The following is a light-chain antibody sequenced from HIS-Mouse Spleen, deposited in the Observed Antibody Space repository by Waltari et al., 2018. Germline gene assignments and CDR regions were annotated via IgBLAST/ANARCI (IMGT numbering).Light chain of an antibody. Sequence: NFMLTQPHSVSESPGKTVTISCTGSSGSIASNYVQWYQQRPGSAPTAGIYEDNQRPSGVPDRCSGSIDRSSNSASLTISGLKTEDEADYYCQSYDSSNRWVFGGGTKLTVL. V-gene: IGLV6-57*02. CDR2: EDN. CDR1: SGSIASNY. CDR3: QSYDSSNRWV. J-gene: IGLJ3*02.